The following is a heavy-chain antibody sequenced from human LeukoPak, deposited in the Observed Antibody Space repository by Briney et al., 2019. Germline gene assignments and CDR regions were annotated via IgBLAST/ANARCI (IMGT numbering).Heavy chain of an antibody. D-gene: IGHD3-22*01. V-gene: IGHV3-23*01. CDR2: ISGHGDTT. Sequence: GGSLRLSCTASGFTFSNYSMNWVRQAPGKGLEWVSTISGHGDTTYDADSVKGRFTISRDNSKNTMFLQMSSLRAEDTAIYYCAKAIDSRGYWYERGADYWGQGTLVTVSS. J-gene: IGHJ4*02. CDR3: AKAIDSRGYWYERGADY. CDR1: GFTFSNYS.